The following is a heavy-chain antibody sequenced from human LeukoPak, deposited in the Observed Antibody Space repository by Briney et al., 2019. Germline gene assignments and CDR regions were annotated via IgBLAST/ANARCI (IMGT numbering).Heavy chain of an antibody. V-gene: IGHV4-34*01. D-gene: IGHD3-22*01. CDR1: GGSFSGYY. CDR3: ARLATMTQSGAFDI. Sequence: PSETLSLTCAVYGGSFSGYYWSWIRQPPGKGLEWIGEINHSGSTNYNPSLKSRVTISVDTSKNQFSLKLSSVTAADTAVYYCARLATMTQSGAFDIWGQGTMVTVSS. J-gene: IGHJ3*02. CDR2: INHSGST.